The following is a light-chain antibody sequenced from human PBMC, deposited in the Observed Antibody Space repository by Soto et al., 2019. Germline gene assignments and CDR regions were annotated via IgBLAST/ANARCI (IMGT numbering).Light chain of an antibody. Sequence: DIQMTQSPSTLSASVGDRVTITCRASQSISSWLAWYQQKXXXAPKLLIYDASTLEGGVPSRFSGSGSGTEFTLTISSLQPDDFATYYCQQYNTYSGTFGQGTKVEIK. J-gene: IGKJ1*01. CDR2: DAS. V-gene: IGKV1-5*01. CDR3: QQYNTYSGT. CDR1: QSISSW.